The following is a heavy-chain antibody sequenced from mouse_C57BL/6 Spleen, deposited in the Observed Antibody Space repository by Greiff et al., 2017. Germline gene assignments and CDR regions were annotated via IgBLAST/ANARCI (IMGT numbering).Heavy chain of an antibody. Sequence: VKLMESGPELVKPGASVKISCKASGYAFSSSWMNWVKQRPGKGLEWIGRIYPGDGDTNYNGKFKGKATLTADKSSSTAYMQLSSLTSEDSAVYFCARFTLGSSYVHWGQGTLVTVSA. D-gene: IGHD1-1*01. CDR3: ARFTLGSSYVH. J-gene: IGHJ3*01. CDR1: GYAFSSSW. CDR2: IYPGDGDT. V-gene: IGHV1-82*01.